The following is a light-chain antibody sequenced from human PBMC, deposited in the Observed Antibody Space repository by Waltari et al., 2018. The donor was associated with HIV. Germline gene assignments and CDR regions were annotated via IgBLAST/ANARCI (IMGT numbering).Light chain of an antibody. CDR1: QDIGNY. Sequence: DIQMTQSPSSLPASIGARVTITSQASQDIGNYLSWYQQKPGKAPTLLIFHASNLEAGVPSRFSGGGSGTLFTFTIASLQAEDIASYFCQQYHTLPLTFGGGSRVQIK. CDR3: QQYHTLPLT. V-gene: IGKV1-33*01. CDR2: HAS. J-gene: IGKJ4*01.